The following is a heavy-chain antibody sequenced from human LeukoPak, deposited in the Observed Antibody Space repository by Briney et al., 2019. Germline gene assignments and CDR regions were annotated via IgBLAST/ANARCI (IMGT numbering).Heavy chain of an antibody. CDR3: ARVRRYSSSSGFDY. Sequence: GGSLRLSCAASGFTFSSYWMHWVRQAPGKRLVWVSRINSDGSSTSYADSVKGRFTISRDNAKNTLYLQMNSLRAADTAVYYCARVRRYSSSSGFDYWGQGTLVTVSS. CDR2: INSDGSST. J-gene: IGHJ4*02. V-gene: IGHV3-74*01. D-gene: IGHD6-6*01. CDR1: GFTFSSYW.